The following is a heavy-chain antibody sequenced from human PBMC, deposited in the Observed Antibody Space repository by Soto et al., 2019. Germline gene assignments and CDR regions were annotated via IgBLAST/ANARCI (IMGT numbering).Heavy chain of an antibody. V-gene: IGHV1-2*04. Sequence: QVQLVQSGAEVKKPGASVKVSCKASGYTFTGYYMHWVRQAPGQGLEWMGWINPNSGGTNYAQKFQGWVTMTRDTSISTAYMELSRLRSDDTAVYYCARARTAAAGFYYYYYSMDVWGQGTTVTVSS. CDR2: INPNSGGT. D-gene: IGHD6-13*01. J-gene: IGHJ6*02. CDR1: GYTFTGYY. CDR3: ARARTAAAGFYYYYYSMDV.